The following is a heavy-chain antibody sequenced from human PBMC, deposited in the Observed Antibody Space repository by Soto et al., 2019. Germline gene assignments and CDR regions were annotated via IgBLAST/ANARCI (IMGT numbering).Heavy chain of an antibody. CDR2: INHSGST. V-gene: IGHV4-34*01. J-gene: IGHJ4*02. CDR1: GGSFSGYY. CDR3: ATSYGNAWYTY. D-gene: IGHD6-13*01. Sequence: SETLSLTCAVYGGSFSGYYWSWIRQPPGKGLEWIGEINHSGSTNYNPSLKSRVTISVDRSKNQFTLQLSSVTAADTAVYYCATSYGNAWYTYWGQGTQVTVSS.